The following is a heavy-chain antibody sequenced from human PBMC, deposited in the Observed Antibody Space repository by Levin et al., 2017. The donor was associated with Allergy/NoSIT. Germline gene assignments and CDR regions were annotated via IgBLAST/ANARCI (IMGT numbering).Heavy chain of an antibody. CDR3: ARDHMLRDYSGWFDY. CDR1: GYTFTTYG. V-gene: IGHV1-18*01. J-gene: IGHJ4*02. D-gene: IGHD6-19*01. Sequence: ASVKVSCKASGYTFTTYGISWFRQAPGQGLEWMAWISTDNGDTNYAQRFQGRVTVTTDTSTSTAYMDLRSLRPDDTAVYYCARDHMLRDYSGWFDYWGQGTLVTVSS. CDR2: ISTDNGDT.